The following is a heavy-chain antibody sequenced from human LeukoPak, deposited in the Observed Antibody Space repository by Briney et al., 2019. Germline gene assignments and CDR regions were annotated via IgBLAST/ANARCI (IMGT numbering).Heavy chain of an antibody. CDR2: ISGDGNSA. CDR3: ARDRAAGY. CDR1: GFTFRNYW. J-gene: IGHJ4*02. D-gene: IGHD2-15*01. Sequence: GGSLRLSCAASGFTFRNYWMHWIRHAPGKGLLCVSRISGDGNSATYADSVKGRFTISRDNAKNTLYLQLSSLRVEDTAVYYCARDRAAGYWGQGTLVTVSS. V-gene: IGHV3-74*01.